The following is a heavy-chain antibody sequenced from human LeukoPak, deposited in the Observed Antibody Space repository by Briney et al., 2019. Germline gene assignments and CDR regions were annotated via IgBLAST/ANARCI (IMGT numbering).Heavy chain of an antibody. CDR2: INPEHGCT. J-gene: IGHJ4*02. CDR1: GYTFTGYY. Sequence: ASVKVSCKASGYTFTGYYMHWVRQAPGHGVEWMGWINPEHGCTNYAKKVQGRVTMAREMSIRTAYLELSRLRSDDTAVYYCARDPSNSGYDYLYYFDYWGQGTVVSVSS. V-gene: IGHV1-2*02. D-gene: IGHD5-12*01. CDR3: ARDPSNSGYDYLYYFDY.